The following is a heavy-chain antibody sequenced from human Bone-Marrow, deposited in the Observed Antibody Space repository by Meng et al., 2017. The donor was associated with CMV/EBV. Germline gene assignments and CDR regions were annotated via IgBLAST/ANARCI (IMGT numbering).Heavy chain of an antibody. CDR3: ARGPRITIFGVVNPWFDP. D-gene: IGHD3-3*01. V-gene: IGHV4-39*07. J-gene: IGHJ5*02. Sequence: SETLSLTCIVSGGSISSTNYFWAWIRQPPGKGLEWIANVFYSGATHYNPSLQSRVTISLDTSKNQTSLRMNSVTAADTAVYYCARGPRITIFGVVNPWFDPWGQGTLVTVSS. CDR1: GGSISSTNYF. CDR2: VFYSGAT.